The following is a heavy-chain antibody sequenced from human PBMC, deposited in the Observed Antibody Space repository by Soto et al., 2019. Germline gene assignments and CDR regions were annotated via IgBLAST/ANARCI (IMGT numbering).Heavy chain of an antibody. CDR3: ARSWARVYYYYGMDV. CDR2: INPNSGGT. V-gene: IGHV1-2*04. Sequence: AAVKVSCKASGYTFTGYYMHWVRQAPGQGLEWMGWINPNSGGTNYAQKFQGWVTMTRDTSISTAYMELSRLRSDDTAVYYCARSWARVYYYYGMDVWGQGTTVTV. CDR1: GYTFTGYY. D-gene: IGHD1-26*01. J-gene: IGHJ6*02.